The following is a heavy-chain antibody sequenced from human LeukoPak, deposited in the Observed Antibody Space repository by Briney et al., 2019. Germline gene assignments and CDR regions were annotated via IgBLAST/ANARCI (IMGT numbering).Heavy chain of an antibody. CDR3: AELGITMIGGG. J-gene: IGHJ6*04. Sequence: GGSLRLSCAASGFTFDDYAMHWVRQAPGKGLEWVSGISWNSGSIGYADSVKGRFTISRDNAKNSLYLQMNSLRAEDTAVYYCAELGITMIGGGWGKGTTVTISS. CDR2: ISWNSGSI. CDR1: GFTFDDYA. V-gene: IGHV3-9*01. D-gene: IGHD3-10*02.